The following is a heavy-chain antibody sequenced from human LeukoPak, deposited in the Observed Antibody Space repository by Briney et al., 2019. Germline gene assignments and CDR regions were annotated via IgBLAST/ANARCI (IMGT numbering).Heavy chain of an antibody. CDR1: GFTVSSNY. CDR2: IYSGGST. J-gene: IGHJ4*02. Sequence: PGGSLRLSCAASGFTVSSNYMSWVRQAPGKGLEWVSVIYSGGSTYYADSVKGRFTISRDNSKNTLYLQMNSLRAEDTAVYFCASSVLYSSTWAFDYWGQGTLVTVSS. V-gene: IGHV3-53*01. CDR3: ASSVLYSSTWAFDY. D-gene: IGHD6-13*01.